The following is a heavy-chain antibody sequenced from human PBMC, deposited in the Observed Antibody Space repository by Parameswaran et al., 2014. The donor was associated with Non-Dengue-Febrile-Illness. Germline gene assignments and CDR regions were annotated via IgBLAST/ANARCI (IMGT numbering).Heavy chain of an antibody. CDR3: AKGIYYMDV. D-gene: IGHD2-15*01. J-gene: IGHJ6*03. CDR2: SITVGVP. Sequence: RWIRQPPGRDWSGLGISITVGVPTTTPPSKSRVTISVDTSKNQFSLKLSSVTAADTAVYYCAKGIYYMDVWGKGTTVTVSS. V-gene: IGHV4-59*01.